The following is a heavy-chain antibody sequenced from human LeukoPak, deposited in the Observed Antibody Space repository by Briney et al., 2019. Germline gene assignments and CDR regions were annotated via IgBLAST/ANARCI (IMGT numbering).Heavy chain of an antibody. J-gene: IGHJ4*02. V-gene: IGHV3-23*01. CDR2: ISGSGGST. Sequence: GGSLTLSCAASGFTFSSYAMSWVRQAPGKGLEWVSAISGSGGSTYYADSVKGRFTISRDNSRNTLYLQMNSLRAEDTAVYYCAKRSEYCSSTSCYEAEAYWGQGTLVTVSS. D-gene: IGHD2-2*01. CDR3: AKRSEYCSSTSCYEAEAY. CDR1: GFTFSSYA.